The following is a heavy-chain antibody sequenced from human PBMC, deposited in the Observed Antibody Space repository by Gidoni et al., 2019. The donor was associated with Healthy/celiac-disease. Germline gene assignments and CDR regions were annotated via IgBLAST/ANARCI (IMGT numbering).Heavy chain of an antibody. J-gene: IGHJ4*02. CDR1: GGSISSSSYY. V-gene: IGHV4-39*01. CDR3: ASILRALYYFDY. D-gene: IGHD1-26*01. Sequence: QLQLQESGPGLVKPSETLSLTCTVSGGSISSSSYYWGWIRQPPGKGLEWIGSIYYSGSTYYNPSLKSRVTISVDTSKNQFSLKLSSVTAADTAVYYCASILRALYYFDYWGQGTLVTVSS. CDR2: IYYSGST.